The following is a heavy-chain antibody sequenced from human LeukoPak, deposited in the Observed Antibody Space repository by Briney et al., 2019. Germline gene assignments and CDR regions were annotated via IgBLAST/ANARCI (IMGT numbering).Heavy chain of an antibody. D-gene: IGHD5-18*01. J-gene: IGHJ4*02. CDR3: ARDWDTAMVTADY. CDR1: GYTFTSYY. CDR2: INPSGGST. Sequence: ASVTVSCKASGYTFTSYYMHWVRQAPGQGLEWMGIINPSGGSTSYAQKFQGRVTITADKSTSTAYMELSSLRSEDTAVYYCARDWDTAMVTADYWGQGTLVTVSS. V-gene: IGHV1-46*01.